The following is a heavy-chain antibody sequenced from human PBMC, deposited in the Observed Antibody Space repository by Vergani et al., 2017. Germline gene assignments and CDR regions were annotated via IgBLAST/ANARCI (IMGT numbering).Heavy chain of an antibody. D-gene: IGHD2-21*01. CDR1: GFTFSSYA. CDR3: ARGPPLGLDYYYYMDV. Sequence: QVQLVESGGGVVQPGRSLRLSCAASGFTFSSYAMHWVRQAPGKGLEWVAVISYDGSNKYYADSVKGRFTISRDNSKNTLYLQMNSLRAEDTAVCYCARGPPLGLDYYYYMDVWGKGTTVTVSS. CDR2: ISYDGSNK. V-gene: IGHV3-30-3*01. J-gene: IGHJ6*03.